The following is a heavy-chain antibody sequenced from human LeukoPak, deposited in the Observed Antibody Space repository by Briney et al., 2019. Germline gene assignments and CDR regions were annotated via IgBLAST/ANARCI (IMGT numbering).Heavy chain of an antibody. CDR2: ISGSGGST. CDR3: ANSAGDILTGYQKVDAFDI. J-gene: IGHJ3*02. V-gene: IGHV3-23*01. D-gene: IGHD3-9*01. Sequence: GGSLRLSCAASGFTFSSYAMSWVRQAPGKGLEWVSAISGSGGSTYYADSVKGRFTISRDNSKNTLYLQMNSLRAEDTAVYYCANSAGDILTGYQKVDAFDIWGQETMVTVSS. CDR1: GFTFSSYA.